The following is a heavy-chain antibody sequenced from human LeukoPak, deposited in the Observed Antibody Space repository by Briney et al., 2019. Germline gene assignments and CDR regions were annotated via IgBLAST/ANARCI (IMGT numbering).Heavy chain of an antibody. J-gene: IGHJ4*02. CDR2: ISSGSSYR. CDR1: GFTFNSYT. V-gene: IGHV3-21*01. CDR3: ARDSERRDGFSLYFFDY. D-gene: IGHD5-24*01. Sequence: GGSLRLSCTVSGFTFNSYTMNWVRQAPGKGLEWVSSISSGSSYRYYADSVKGRFTISRDNAENSLFLQVDSLRAEDTALYYCARDSERRDGFSLYFFDYWGRGTLVTVSS.